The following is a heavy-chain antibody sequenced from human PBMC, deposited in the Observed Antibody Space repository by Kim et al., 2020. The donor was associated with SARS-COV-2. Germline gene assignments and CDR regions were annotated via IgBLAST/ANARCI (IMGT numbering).Heavy chain of an antibody. CDR2: ISWNSGSI. V-gene: IGHV3-9*01. Sequence: GGSLRLSCAASGFTFDDYAMHWVRQAPGKGLEWVSGISWNSGSIGYADSVKGRFTISRDNAKNSLYLQMNSLRAEDTALYYCAKEGYYDILLHGYFDYWGQGTLVTVSS. J-gene: IGHJ4*02. CDR1: GFTFDDYA. D-gene: IGHD3-9*01. CDR3: AKEGYYDILLHGYFDY.